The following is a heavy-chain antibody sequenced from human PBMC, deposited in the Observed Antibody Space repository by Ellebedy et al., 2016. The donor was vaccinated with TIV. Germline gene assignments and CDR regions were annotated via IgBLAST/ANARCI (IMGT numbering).Heavy chain of an antibody. V-gene: IGHV1-8*01. CDR2: MNPDSGNT. J-gene: IGHJ4*02. Sequence: AASVKVSCKASGYTFTSYDINWIRQATGQGLEWLGWMNPDSGNTGYAQKFQGRVTMTRSTSISTAYLELSSLRSEDTAVYYCARAGNFGKKGYFDFWGQGTLVTVSS. D-gene: IGHD1-7*01. CDR1: GYTFTSYD. CDR3: ARAGNFGKKGYFDF.